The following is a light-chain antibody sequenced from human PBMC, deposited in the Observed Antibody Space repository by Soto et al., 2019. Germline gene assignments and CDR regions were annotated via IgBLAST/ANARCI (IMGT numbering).Light chain of an antibody. J-gene: IGLJ1*01. CDR2: AVS. CDR1: SDDLVAYDY. V-gene: IGLV2-14*01. Sequence: QSVLTQPSSASASPGQSISISCTGTSDDLVAYDYVSWYQQHPGKAPKLILYAVSNRPSGVSTRFSGSKSGNTASLTISGVQADDEADYYCSSYRSSDTLEVFGTGTKVTVL. CDR3: SSYRSSDTLEV.